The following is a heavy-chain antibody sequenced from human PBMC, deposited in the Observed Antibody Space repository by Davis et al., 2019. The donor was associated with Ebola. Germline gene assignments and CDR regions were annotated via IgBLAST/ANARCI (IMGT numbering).Heavy chain of an antibody. V-gene: IGHV3-74*01. Sequence: HTGGSLRLSCAASGFTFSSYAMSWVRQAPGRGLVWVSRINSDGSNTYYADSVKGRFTISRDNAKNTLYLQMNSLRAEDTAVYYCARAYYGDYVLRFDFWGQGTLVTVSS. D-gene: IGHD4-17*01. CDR2: INSDGSNT. CDR1: GFTFSSYA. J-gene: IGHJ4*02. CDR3: ARAYYGDYVLRFDF.